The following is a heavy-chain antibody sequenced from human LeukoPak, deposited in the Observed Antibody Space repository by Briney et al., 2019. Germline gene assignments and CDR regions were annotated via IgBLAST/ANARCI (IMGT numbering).Heavy chain of an antibody. CDR2: INPSGGST. D-gene: IGHD6-19*01. V-gene: IGHV1-46*01. J-gene: IGHJ4*02. CDR1: GGTFSSYY. CDR3: ARDVADELGSVAGTDY. Sequence: ASVKVSCKASGGTFSSYYMHWVRQAPGQGLEWMGIINPSGGSTSYAQKFQGRVTMTRDTSTSTVYMELSSLRSEDTAVYYCARDVADELGSVAGTDYWGQGTLVTVSS.